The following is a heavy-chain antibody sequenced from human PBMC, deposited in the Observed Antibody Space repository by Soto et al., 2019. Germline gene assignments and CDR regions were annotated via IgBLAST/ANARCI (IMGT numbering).Heavy chain of an antibody. D-gene: IGHD3-3*01. CDR3: ARRAILPTRISGVRGYHFGMDV. CDR2: IYYSGST. V-gene: IGHV4-39*01. Sequence: SETLSLTCTVSGGSISSSSYYWGWIRQPPGKGLEWIGSIYYSGSTYYNPSLKSRVTISVDTSKNQFSLKLSSVTAADTAVYYCARRAILPTRISGVRGYHFGMDVWGQGTTVTASS. J-gene: IGHJ6*02. CDR1: GGSISSSSYY.